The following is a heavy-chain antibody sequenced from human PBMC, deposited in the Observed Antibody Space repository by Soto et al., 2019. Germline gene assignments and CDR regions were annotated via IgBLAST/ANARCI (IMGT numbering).Heavy chain of an antibody. CDR1: GGTFSSYT. Sequence: QVQLVQSGAEVKKPGSSVKVSCKASGGTFSSYTFNWVRKAPGQGPEWMGEIIPIFGTANDAQKFQGRVTITADESTSTAYMELSSLRSEDTAVYYCARDGGRHSGGIDYWGQGTLVTVSS. J-gene: IGHJ4*02. CDR3: ARDGGRHSGGIDY. V-gene: IGHV1-69*01. CDR2: IIPIFGTA. D-gene: IGHD1-26*01.